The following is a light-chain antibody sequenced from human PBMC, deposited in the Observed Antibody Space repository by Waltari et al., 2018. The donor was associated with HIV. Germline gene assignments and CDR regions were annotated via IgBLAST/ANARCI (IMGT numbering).Light chain of an antibody. CDR1: QSISNN. CDR3: QQLYNWPRT. J-gene: IGKJ1*01. V-gene: IGKV3-15*01. CDR2: SAS. Sequence: EVVMTQSPAPLPMSPGERPTVSCRANQSISNNLAWYQQRRGQPPRLLIYSASSRATGIPARFSGTGSGTEFTLTISSLQSEDFAVYYCQQLYNWPRTFGQGTKVEIK.